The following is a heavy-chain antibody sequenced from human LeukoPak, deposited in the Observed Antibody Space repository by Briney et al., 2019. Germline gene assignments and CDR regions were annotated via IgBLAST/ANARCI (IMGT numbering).Heavy chain of an antibody. Sequence: SETLSLTCSVSGGSINSNNYYWVWIRQPPGKGLEWIGNISYSGNTHYSLSLKSRLTISVDTSNNQFSLEVTSVTAADTAVYYCARNYYDGSGYFYWGQGTLVTVSS. D-gene: IGHD3-22*01. CDR3: ARNYYDGSGYFY. J-gene: IGHJ4*02. V-gene: IGHV4-39*07. CDR2: ISYSGNT. CDR1: GGSINSNNYY.